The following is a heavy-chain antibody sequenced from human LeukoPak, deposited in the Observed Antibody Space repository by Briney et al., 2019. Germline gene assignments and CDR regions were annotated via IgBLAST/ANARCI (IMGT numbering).Heavy chain of an antibody. CDR2: ITPSGDGT. D-gene: IGHD1-26*01. J-gene: IGHJ4*02. CDR1: GFTFSSPG. V-gene: IGHV3-23*01. Sequence: GGSLRLSCAASGFTFSSPGMSWVRQAPGKGLEWVSSITPSGDGTYYAASVKGRFTISRDNSKNTLYLQMNSLRAEDTAIYYCAKDPPAATWWGQGTLVTVSS. CDR3: AKDPPAATW.